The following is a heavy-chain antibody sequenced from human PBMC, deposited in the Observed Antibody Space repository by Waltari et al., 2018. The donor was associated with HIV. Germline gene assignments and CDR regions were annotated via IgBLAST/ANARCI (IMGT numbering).Heavy chain of an antibody. J-gene: IGHJ4*02. CDR2: CNRSRGDT. Sequence: QVQLVQSGAEVKKPGASVKVSCKASGYTFGGYYTHWVRQAPGQGLEWLGGCNRSRGDTNYGQKVEGGVGRGRDTSDTTGYRELRGLRWDGRAVYYWATGRWGCTTARCDPADYFDYWGQGTLVTVSS. CDR1: GYTFGGYY. CDR3: ATGRWGCTTARCDPADYFDY. D-gene: IGHD2-8*01. V-gene: IGHV1-2*02.